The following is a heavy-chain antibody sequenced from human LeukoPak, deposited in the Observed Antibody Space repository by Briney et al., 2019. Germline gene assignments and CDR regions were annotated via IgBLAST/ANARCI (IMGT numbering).Heavy chain of an antibody. D-gene: IGHD4-17*01. V-gene: IGHV3-30-3*01. CDR1: GFTFSSYA. CDR3: ARSYGDYVAFDI. Sequence: GRSLRLSCAASGFTFSSYAMHWVRQAPDKGLEWVAVISYDGSNKYYADSVKGRFTISRDNSKNTLYLQMNSLRAEDTAVYYCARSYGDYVAFDIWGQGTMVTVSS. J-gene: IGHJ3*02. CDR2: ISYDGSNK.